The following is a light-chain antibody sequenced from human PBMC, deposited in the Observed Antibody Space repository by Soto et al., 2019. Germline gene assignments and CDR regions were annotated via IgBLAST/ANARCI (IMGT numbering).Light chain of an antibody. CDR3: LQYNIYPRT. J-gene: IGKJ1*01. CDR1: QAIRTA. V-gene: IGKV1-6*01. Sequence: ALQLTPSPSSLSASVGDRVSITCRASQAIRTALGWYQQKPGKVPKLLIYAASTLQSGVPSRFSGSGSGTEFTLTISSLQPEDVATYYCLQYNIYPRTFGQGTKVDIK. CDR2: AAS.